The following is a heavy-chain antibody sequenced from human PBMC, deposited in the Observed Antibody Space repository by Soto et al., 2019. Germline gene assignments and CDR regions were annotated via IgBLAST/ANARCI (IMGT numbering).Heavy chain of an antibody. J-gene: IGHJ4*02. Sequence: PGGSLRPSCAASGFTFSSYAMSWVRQAPGKGLEWVSAISGSGGSTYYADSVKGRFTISRDNSKNTLYLQMNSLRAEDAAVYYCAKDNGLADIGYFDYWGQGTLVTVSS. D-gene: IGHD2-8*01. CDR1: GFTFSSYA. CDR2: ISGSGGST. CDR3: AKDNGLADIGYFDY. V-gene: IGHV3-23*01.